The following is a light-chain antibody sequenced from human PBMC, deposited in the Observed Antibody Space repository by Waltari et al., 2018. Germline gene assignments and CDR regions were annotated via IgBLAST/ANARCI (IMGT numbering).Light chain of an antibody. CDR3: CSYAGSYVV. V-gene: IGLV3-9*01. J-gene: IGLJ2*01. CDR2: RDI. Sequence: SYDLTDSISVSVALGQTAKIACGGNNLGSNSVHWYQQKPGQAPILVIYRDIRRPSGIPERFSGSKSGNTASLTISGLQAEDEADYYCCSYAGSYVVFGGGTKLTVL. CDR1: NLGSNS.